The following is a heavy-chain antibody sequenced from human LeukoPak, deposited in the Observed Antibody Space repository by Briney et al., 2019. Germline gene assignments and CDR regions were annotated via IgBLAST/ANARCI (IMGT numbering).Heavy chain of an antibody. CDR3: ARGYCSGASCYSVDY. D-gene: IGHD2-15*01. V-gene: IGHV3-48*01. Sequence: GGSLRLSCAASGFSFSSYVMNWVRQAPGKGLEWVAYISSSSTTIYYADSVKGRFTISRDNAKGSVYLQMNSLRAEDTAVYYCARGYCSGASCYSVDYWGQGTLVTVSS. CDR1: GFSFSSYV. J-gene: IGHJ4*02. CDR2: ISSSSTTI.